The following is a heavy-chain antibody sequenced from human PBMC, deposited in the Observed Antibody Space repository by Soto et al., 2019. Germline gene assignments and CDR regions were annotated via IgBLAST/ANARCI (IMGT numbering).Heavy chain of an antibody. D-gene: IGHD3-16*01. CDR2: ISYDGSNK. CDR3: AKGGGGGGFDY. V-gene: IGHV3-30*18. J-gene: IGHJ4*02. Sequence: QVQLVESGGGVVQPGRSLRLSCAASGFTFTSYGMHWVRQAPGKGLEWVAVISYDGSNKYYADSVKGRFTISRDNSKNPLYLEMNGLGAEDTGVYYCAKGGGGGGFDYWGQGTLVTVSS. CDR1: GFTFTSYG.